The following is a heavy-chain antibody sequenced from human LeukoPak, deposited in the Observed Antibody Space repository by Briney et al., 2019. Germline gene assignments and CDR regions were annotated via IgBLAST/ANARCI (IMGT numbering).Heavy chain of an antibody. CDR2: IYTSGST. CDR1: GGSISSYY. Sequence: PSETLSLTCTVSGGSISSYYWSWIRQPAGKGLEWIGRIYTSGSTNYNPSLKSRVTMSVDTSKNQFSLKLSSVTAPDTVVYYCARGTGYNWNERFDYWGQGTLVTVSS. J-gene: IGHJ4*02. CDR3: ARGTGYNWNERFDY. D-gene: IGHD1-20*01. V-gene: IGHV4-4*07.